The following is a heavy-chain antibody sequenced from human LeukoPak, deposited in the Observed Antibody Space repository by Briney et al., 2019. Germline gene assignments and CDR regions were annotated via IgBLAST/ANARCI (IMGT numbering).Heavy chain of an antibody. Sequence: PSEALSLTCTVSGGSISSYYWSWIRQPPGKGLEWIGYIYYSGSTNYNPSLKSRVTISVDTSKNQFSLKLSSVTAADTAVYYCARQMQRDYFDYWGQGTLVTVSS. CDR2: IYYSGST. CDR1: GGSISSYY. CDR3: ARQMQRDYFDY. V-gene: IGHV4-59*08. J-gene: IGHJ4*02.